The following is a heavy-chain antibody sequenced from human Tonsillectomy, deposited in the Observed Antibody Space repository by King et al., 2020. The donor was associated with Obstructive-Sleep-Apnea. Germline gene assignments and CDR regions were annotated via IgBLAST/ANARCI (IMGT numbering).Heavy chain of an antibody. D-gene: IGHD2-15*01. CDR2: VNPYSGGT. Sequence: QLVQSGAEVKKPGASMKVSCRASGYTFTDHYIHWVRQAPGQGLEWMGWVNPYSGGTEYAQKFQGRVTMTRDTSISTSYMDLTSLRSDDTAVYSCARDGGTHRFNWFDAWGQGTLVTVSS. V-gene: IGHV1-2*02. CDR3: ARDGGTHRFNWFDA. J-gene: IGHJ5*02. CDR1: GYTFTDHY.